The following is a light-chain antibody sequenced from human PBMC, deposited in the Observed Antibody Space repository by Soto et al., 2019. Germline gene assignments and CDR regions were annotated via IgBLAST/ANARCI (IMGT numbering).Light chain of an antibody. CDR1: QSVANNH. J-gene: IGKJ3*01. CDR2: AAS. CDR3: HHYGRSPIFT. V-gene: IGKV3-20*01. Sequence: EVVLTQSPGTLSLSAGERATLSCRASQSVANNHLAWYQQRPGQAPRLLIYAASTRAAGIPDRFSRSGSGTDFTLTISRLEPEDFGVFFCHHYGRSPIFTFGPGTTVDMK.